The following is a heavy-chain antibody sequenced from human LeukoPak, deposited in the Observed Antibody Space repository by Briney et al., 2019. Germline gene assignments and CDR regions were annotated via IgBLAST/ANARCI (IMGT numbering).Heavy chain of an antibody. CDR2: ISGYYGKT. V-gene: IGHV1-18*01. Sequence: GASVKVSCKASGYTFTNYGFSWVRQAPGQGLEWMGWISGYYGKTDYSQKLQGRVTMTTDTSTSTAYMELRSLTSDDTAVYYCARDVGVSQFDSWGQGTLVTVSS. CDR1: GYTFTNYG. CDR3: ARDVGVSQFDS. J-gene: IGHJ4*02. D-gene: IGHD3-10*01.